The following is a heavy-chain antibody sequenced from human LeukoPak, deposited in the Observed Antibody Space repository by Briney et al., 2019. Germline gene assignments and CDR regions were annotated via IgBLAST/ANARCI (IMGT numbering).Heavy chain of an antibody. Sequence: SETLSLTCTVSGGSISSYYWSWIRQPPGKGLEGIGYIYYSGSTNYNPSLKSRVTISVDTSKNQFSLKLSSVTAADTAVYYCARAGVGHAFDIWGQGTMVTVSS. D-gene: IGHD7-27*01. CDR1: GGSISSYY. V-gene: IGHV4-59*01. J-gene: IGHJ3*02. CDR3: ARAGVGHAFDI. CDR2: IYYSGST.